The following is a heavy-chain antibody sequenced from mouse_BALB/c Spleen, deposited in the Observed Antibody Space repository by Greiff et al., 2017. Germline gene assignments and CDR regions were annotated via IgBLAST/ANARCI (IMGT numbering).Heavy chain of an antibody. CDR1: GYAFSSYW. CDR2: IYPGDGDT. CDR3: AREGITAFAY. Sequence: QVQLQQSGAELARPGSSVKISCKASGYAFSSYWMNWVKQRPGQGLEWIGQIYPGDGDTNYNGKFKGKATLTADKSSSTAYMQLSSLTSEDSSVYFCAREGITAFAYWGQGTLVTVSA. D-gene: IGHD2-4*01. J-gene: IGHJ3*01. V-gene: IGHV1-80*01.